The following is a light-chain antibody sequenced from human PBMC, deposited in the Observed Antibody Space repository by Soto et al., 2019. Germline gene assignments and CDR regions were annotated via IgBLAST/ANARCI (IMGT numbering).Light chain of an antibody. CDR2: SNN. V-gene: IGLV1-44*01. CDR1: SSNIGSNT. CDR3: AAWDDSLNGP. J-gene: IGLJ1*01. Sequence: QSVLNQQPSASGTPGQRVTISCSGSSSNIGSNTVNWYQQLPGTAPKLLIYSNNQRPSGVPDRFSGSKSGTSASLAISGLQSEDEADYYCAAWDDSLNGPFGTGTKVTVL.